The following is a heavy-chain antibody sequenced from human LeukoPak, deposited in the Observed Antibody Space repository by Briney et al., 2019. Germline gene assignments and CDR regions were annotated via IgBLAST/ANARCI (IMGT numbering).Heavy chain of an antibody. D-gene: IGHD4-23*01. CDR2: ITNSGSIT. J-gene: IGHJ3*02. V-gene: IGHV3-48*03. CDR1: GFTFSSYE. Sequence: PGGSLRLSCAASGFTFSSYEMNWVRQAPGKGLEGIAYITNSGSITFYADSVKGRFTISRDNAKNSLYLQMTNLRAEDTADYFCAGPLIRWSDLFDMWGQGTMVAVSS. CDR3: AGPLIRWSDLFDM.